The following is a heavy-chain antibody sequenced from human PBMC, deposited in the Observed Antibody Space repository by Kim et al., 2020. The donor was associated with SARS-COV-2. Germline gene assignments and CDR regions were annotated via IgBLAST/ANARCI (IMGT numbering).Heavy chain of an antibody. D-gene: IGHD3-16*01. CDR1: GFTFSSYW. CDR3: ARDESQEGRLRYWYFDL. J-gene: IGHJ2*01. V-gene: IGHV3-7*01. Sequence: GGSLRLSCAASGFTFSSYWMSWVRQAPGKGLEWVANIKQDGSEKYYVDSVKGRFTISRDNAKNSLYLQMNSLRAEDTAVYYCARDESQEGRLRYWYFDLWGRGTLVTVSS. CDR2: IKQDGSEK.